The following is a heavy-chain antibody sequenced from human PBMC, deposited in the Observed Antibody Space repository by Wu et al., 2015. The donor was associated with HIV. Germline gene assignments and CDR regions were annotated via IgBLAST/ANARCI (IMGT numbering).Heavy chain of an antibody. Sequence: QVQLVQSGAEVKKPGASVKVSCKASGYTFTSYGISWVRQAPGQGLEWMGWISAYNGNTNYAQKLQGRVTMTTDTSTSTAYMELRSLRSDDTAVYYCARDRILGFGPRSAKYYYDSTGDAFDIWGQGTMVTVSS. V-gene: IGHV1-18*01. CDR3: ARDRILGFGPRSAKYYYDSTGDAFDI. J-gene: IGHJ3*02. CDR1: GYTFTSYG. CDR2: ISAYNGNT. D-gene: IGHD3-22*01.